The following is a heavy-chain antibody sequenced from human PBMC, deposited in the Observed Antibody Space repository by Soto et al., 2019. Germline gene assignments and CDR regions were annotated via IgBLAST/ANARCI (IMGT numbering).Heavy chain of an antibody. CDR1: GFTFSSYA. Sequence: GGSLRLSCAASGFTFSSYAMSWVRQAPGKGLEWVSAISGSGGSTYYADSVRGRITISRDNSKNTQYLQMNSMRAEDTAVYYCAKQYYYDSSGYLPPDAFDIWGQGTMVTVSS. V-gene: IGHV3-23*01. CDR3: AKQYYYDSSGYLPPDAFDI. J-gene: IGHJ3*02. CDR2: ISGSGGST. D-gene: IGHD3-22*01.